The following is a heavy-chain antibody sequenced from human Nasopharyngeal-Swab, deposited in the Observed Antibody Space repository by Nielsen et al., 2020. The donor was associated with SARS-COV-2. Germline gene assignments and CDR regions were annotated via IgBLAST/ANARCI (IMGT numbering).Heavy chain of an antibody. J-gene: IGHJ4*02. D-gene: IGHD3-10*01. CDR2: ISGSRNYT. V-gene: IGHV3-21*01. CDR1: GFAFSTYT. Sequence: GESLKISCAASGFAFSTYTMNWIRQTPTKRLEWVSSISGSRNYTYYADSVRGRFTISRDNAKNSLFLHMNSLRDEDTAIYYCARGGSIHYWGPGVLVTVS. CDR3: ARGGSIHY.